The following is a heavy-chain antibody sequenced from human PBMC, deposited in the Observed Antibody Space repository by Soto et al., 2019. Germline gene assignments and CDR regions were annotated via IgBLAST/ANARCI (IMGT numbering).Heavy chain of an antibody. CDR3: ARSYCSGGSCYSIDY. CDR1: GFTFSSYW. Sequence: PGGSLRLSCAASGFTFSSYWMHWVRQAPGKGLVWVSRINSDGSSTSYADSVKGRFTISRDNAKNTLYLQMNSLRAEDTAVYYCARSYCSGGSCYSIDYWGQGTLVTVSS. D-gene: IGHD2-15*01. CDR2: INSDGSST. J-gene: IGHJ4*02. V-gene: IGHV3-74*01.